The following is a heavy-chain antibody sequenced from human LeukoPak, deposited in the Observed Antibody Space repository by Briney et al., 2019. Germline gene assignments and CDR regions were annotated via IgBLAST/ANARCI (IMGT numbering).Heavy chain of an antibody. CDR3: ARDRGLDYCSSTSCYTNGATFDP. Sequence: SQTLSLTCTVSGGSISSGDYYWSWIRQPPGKGLEWIGNIYYSGSTYYNPSLKRRVTISVDTSKNQFSLKLSSVTAADTAVYYCARDRGLDYCSSTSCYTNGATFDPWGQGTLVTVSS. CDR2: IYYSGST. V-gene: IGHV4-30-4*01. D-gene: IGHD2-2*02. CDR1: GGSISSGDYY. J-gene: IGHJ5*02.